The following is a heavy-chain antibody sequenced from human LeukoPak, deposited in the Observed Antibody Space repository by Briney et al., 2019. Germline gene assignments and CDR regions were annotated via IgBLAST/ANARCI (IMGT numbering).Heavy chain of an antibody. CDR2: INPKTGDT. V-gene: IGHV1-2*04. J-gene: IGHJ5*02. CDR1: GYIFTDYY. CDR3: ARVAYSHGYCDRVTCPNWFDP. D-gene: IGHD2-2*03. Sequence: GASVKVSCKTSGYIFTDYYIHWVRQAPGQGLEWMGWINPKTGDTNSAQKFQRWVTMTRDTAISTAYMELNRLALDDTAVYYCARVAYSHGYCDRVTCPNWFDPWGQGTLVTVSS.